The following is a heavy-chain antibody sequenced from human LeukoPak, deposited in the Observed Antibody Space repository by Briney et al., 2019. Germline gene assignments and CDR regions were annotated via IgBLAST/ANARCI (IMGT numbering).Heavy chain of an antibody. CDR2: IYHSGST. Sequence: PSETLSLTCIVSGGSISSSSYYWGWVRQPPGKGLEWIGEIYHSGSTNYNPSLKSRVTISVDKSKNQFSLKLSSVTAADTAVYYCASYTLRVYYFDYWGQGTLVTVSS. CDR3: ASYTLRVYYFDY. D-gene: IGHD2-2*02. V-gene: IGHV4-39*07. CDR1: GGSISSSSYY. J-gene: IGHJ4*02.